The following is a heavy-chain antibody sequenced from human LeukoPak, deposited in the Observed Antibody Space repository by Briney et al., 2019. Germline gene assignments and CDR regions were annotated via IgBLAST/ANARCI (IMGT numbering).Heavy chain of an antibody. CDR2: ISYDGSNK. CDR3: ARDQAGWFGEPELPYPYYFDC. J-gene: IGHJ4*02. Sequence: GGSLRLSCAASGFTFSSYAMHWVRQAPGKGLEWVAVISYDGSNKYYADSVKGRFTISRDNSKNTLYLQMNSLRAEDTAVYYCARDQAGWFGEPELPYPYYFDCWGQGTLVTVSS. V-gene: IGHV3-30*04. D-gene: IGHD3-10*01. CDR1: GFTFSSYA.